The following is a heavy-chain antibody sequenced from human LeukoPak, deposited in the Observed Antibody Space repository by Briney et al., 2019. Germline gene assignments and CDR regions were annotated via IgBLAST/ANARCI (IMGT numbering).Heavy chain of an antibody. V-gene: IGHV4-61*05. Sequence: SETLSLTCTVSGGSISSSSYYWGWIRQPPGKGLELMGYLYYTGSTNYSPSLRSRVNILVDTSKNQFSLKLRSVTAADTAVYYCARARGIAACFDYWGQGTLVTVSS. CDR1: GGSISSSSYY. J-gene: IGHJ4*02. D-gene: IGHD6-13*01. CDR2: LYYTGST. CDR3: ARARGIAACFDY.